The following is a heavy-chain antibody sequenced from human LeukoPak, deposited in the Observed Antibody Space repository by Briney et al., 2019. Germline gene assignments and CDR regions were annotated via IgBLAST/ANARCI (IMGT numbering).Heavy chain of an antibody. D-gene: IGHD4-17*01. J-gene: IGHJ1*01. CDR3: ARMDYSDQFFQH. CDR2: ISKNGDST. CDR1: GFTFSSYA. Sequence: PGGSLRLSCAASGFTFSSYAMHWIRQAPGKGLEYVSAISKNGDSTFHAISVKGRFTISRDNLKNTLYLQMGSLRPEDMAVYYCARMDYSDQFFQHWGQGSLVTVSS. V-gene: IGHV3-64*01.